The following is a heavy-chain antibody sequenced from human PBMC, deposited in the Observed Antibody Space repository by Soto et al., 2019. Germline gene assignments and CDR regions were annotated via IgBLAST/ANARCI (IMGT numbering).Heavy chain of an antibody. Sequence: QITLKESGPTLVKPTQTLTLTCTFSGFALSTSGVGVGWIRQPPGNALEWLALIYWNDDKRYRPSLNSRLTITKDTSKNLVVLTLTNMYPVDTGTYYCVHGSGPPIPDDAFDIWGQGTVVTVSS. CDR3: VHGSGPPIPDDAFDI. J-gene: IGHJ3*02. CDR2: IYWNDDK. D-gene: IGHD2-15*01. CDR1: GFALSTSGVG. V-gene: IGHV2-5*04.